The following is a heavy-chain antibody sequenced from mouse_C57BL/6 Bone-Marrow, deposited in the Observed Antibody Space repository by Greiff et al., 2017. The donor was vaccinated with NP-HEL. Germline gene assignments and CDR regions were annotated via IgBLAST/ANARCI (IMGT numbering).Heavy chain of an antibody. Sequence: QVQLQQSGAELARPGASVKLSCKASGYTFTSYGISWVKQRTGQGLEWIGEIYPRSGNTYYNEKFKGKATLTADKSSSTAYMELRSLTSEDAAVYFCARRPPYYAMDYWGQGTSVTVSS. CDR2: IYPRSGNT. J-gene: IGHJ4*01. CDR1: GYTFTSYG. CDR3: ARRPPYYAMDY. V-gene: IGHV1-81*01.